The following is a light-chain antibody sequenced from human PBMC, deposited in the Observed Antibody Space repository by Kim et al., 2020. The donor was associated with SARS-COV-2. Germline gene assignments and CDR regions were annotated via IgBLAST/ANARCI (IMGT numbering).Light chain of an antibody. Sequence: VSPGERATRACRASLSVSSNLAWYQQKPGQAPRLLIYGASTRATGIPARFSGSGSGTEFTLTISSLQSEDFAVYYCQQYNNWQGTFGQGTKVDIK. J-gene: IGKJ1*01. V-gene: IGKV3-15*01. CDR3: QQYNNWQGT. CDR2: GAS. CDR1: LSVSSN.